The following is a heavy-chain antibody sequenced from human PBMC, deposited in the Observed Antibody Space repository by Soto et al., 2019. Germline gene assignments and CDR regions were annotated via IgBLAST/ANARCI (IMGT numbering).Heavy chain of an antibody. CDR3: ARAILSHYFDY. Sequence: SETLSLTCAVYGGSFSGYYWSWIRQPPGKGLEWIGEINHSGSTNYNPSLKSRVTISVDTSKNQFSLKLSSVTAADTAVYYCARAILSHYFDYWGQGTLVTVSS. CDR2: INHSGST. CDR1: GGSFSGYY. V-gene: IGHV4-34*01. J-gene: IGHJ4*02. D-gene: IGHD3-9*01.